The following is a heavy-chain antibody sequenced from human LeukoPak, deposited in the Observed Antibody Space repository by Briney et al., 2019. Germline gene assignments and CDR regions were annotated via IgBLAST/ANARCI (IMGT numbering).Heavy chain of an antibody. CDR3: ARVRFTMIVVVITYYFDY. CDR1: GGSISSYY. CDR2: IYTSGST. V-gene: IGHV4-4*07. Sequence: SETLSLTCTVSGGSISSYYWSWIRQPAGKGLEWIGRIYTSGSTNYNPSLKSRVTMSVDTSKNQFSLKLSSVTAADTAVYYCARVRFTMIVVVITYYFDYWGQGTLVTVSS. D-gene: IGHD3-22*01. J-gene: IGHJ4*02.